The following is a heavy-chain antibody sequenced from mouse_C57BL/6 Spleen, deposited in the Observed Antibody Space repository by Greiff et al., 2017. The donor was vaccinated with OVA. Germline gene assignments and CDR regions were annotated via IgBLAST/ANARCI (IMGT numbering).Heavy chain of an antibody. CDR1: GYSFTGYY. V-gene: IGHV1-42*01. J-gene: IGHJ4*01. CDR3: ARGADGSMDY. D-gene: IGHD2-3*01. Sequence: EVKLMESGPELVKPGASVKISCKASGYSFTGYYMNWVKQSPEKSLEWIGEINPSTGGTTYNQKFKAKATLTVDKSSSTAYMQLKSLTSEDSAVYYCARGADGSMDYWGQGTSVTVSS. CDR2: INPSTGGT.